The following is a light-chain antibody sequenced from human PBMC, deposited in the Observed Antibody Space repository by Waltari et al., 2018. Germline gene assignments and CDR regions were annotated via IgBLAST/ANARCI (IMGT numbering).Light chain of an antibody. CDR3: LSYTTSDILGV. CDR1: SSDIGDYI. J-gene: IGLJ3*02. Sequence: QSALTQPASVSGSPGQSITISCTGISSDIGDYIVSWYQHHPGNAPQLMIHEVGSRPPGVSHRFSGSQSGHTASLAISGLQAEDEADYYCLSYTTSDILGVFGGGTKLTVL. CDR2: EVG. V-gene: IGLV2-14*01.